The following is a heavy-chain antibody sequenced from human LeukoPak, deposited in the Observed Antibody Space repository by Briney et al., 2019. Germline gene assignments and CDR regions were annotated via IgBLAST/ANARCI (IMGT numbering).Heavy chain of an antibody. Sequence: SVKVSCKASGGTFSSYAISWVRQAPGQGLEWMGGIIPIFGTANYAQKFQGRVTITADKSTSTAYMDLSSLRSEDTAVYYCARDVRGAAQFSDAFHIWGQGTMVTVSS. CDR1: GGTFSSYA. D-gene: IGHD6-13*01. CDR3: ARDVRGAAQFSDAFHI. CDR2: IIPIFGTA. V-gene: IGHV1-69*06. J-gene: IGHJ3*02.